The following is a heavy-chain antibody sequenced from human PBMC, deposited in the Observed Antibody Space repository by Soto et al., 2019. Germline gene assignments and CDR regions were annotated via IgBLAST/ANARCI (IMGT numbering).Heavy chain of an antibody. V-gene: IGHV5-51*01. Sequence: PLDSLKVSWEASRYSLTDYWIVWGRQLPEKGLEWMGIFYPGDSDTKNSPSYQGKVTLSADKPINTAYLQWSSLQASDTATYFCARSPAGNSLAPFDYWGQGTVVTVSS. CDR2: FYPGDSDT. J-gene: IGHJ4*02. D-gene: IGHD1-1*01. CDR1: RYSLTDYW. CDR3: ARSPAGNSLAPFDY.